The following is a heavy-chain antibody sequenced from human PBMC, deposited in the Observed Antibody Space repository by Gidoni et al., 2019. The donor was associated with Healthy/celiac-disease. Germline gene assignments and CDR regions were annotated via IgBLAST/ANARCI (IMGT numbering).Heavy chain of an antibody. J-gene: IGHJ4*02. D-gene: IGHD2-2*01. CDR2: ISYDGSNK. CDR1: GFTFSSYA. CDR3: AAGSRIVVVPAAELDY. Sequence: QVQLVESGGGVVQPGRSLRLSCAASGFTFSSYAMHWVRQAPGKGLEWVAVISYDGSNKYYADSVKGRFTISRDNSKNTLYLQMNSLRAEDTAVYYCAAGSRIVVVPAAELDYWGQGTLVTVSS. V-gene: IGHV3-30-3*01.